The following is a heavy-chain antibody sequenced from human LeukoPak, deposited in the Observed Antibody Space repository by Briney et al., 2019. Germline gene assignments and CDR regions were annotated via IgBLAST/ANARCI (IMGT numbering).Heavy chain of an antibody. CDR3: AREDCSSTSCYVGVGWFDP. D-gene: IGHD2-2*01. CDR1: GFTFSSYA. V-gene: IGHV3-30-3*01. CDR2: ISYDGSNK. Sequence: GGSLRLSCAASGFTFSSYAMHWVRQAPGKGLEWVAVISYDGSNKYYADSVKGRFTISRDNSKNTLYLQMNSLRAEDTAVYYCAREDCSSTSCYVGVGWFDPWGQGTLVTVSS. J-gene: IGHJ5*02.